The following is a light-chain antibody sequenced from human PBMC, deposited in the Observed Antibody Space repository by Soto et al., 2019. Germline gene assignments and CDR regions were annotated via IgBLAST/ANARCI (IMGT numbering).Light chain of an antibody. CDR3: QTWGTGIRV. CDR1: SGHSSYA. J-gene: IGLJ2*01. Sequence: QSVLTQSPSASVSLGASVKLTCTLSSGHSSYAIAWHQQQPEKGPRYLMKLNSDGSHSKGDGIPDRFSGSSSGAERYLTISSLQSEDEADYYCQTWGTGIRVFGGGTKLIVL. CDR2: LNSDGSH. V-gene: IGLV4-69*01.